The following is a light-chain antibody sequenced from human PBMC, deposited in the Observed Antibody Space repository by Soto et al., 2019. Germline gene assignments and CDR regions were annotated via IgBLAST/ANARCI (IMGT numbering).Light chain of an antibody. CDR1: HDVYSK. V-gene: IGKV3-15*01. CDR3: QHYVNWTLS. Sequence: TLSVSPGERVTLSCRASHDVYSKLAWYQQKAGQAPRLLIYAASTRATGLPARFSGSGSGTEFTLTIISLQSEDFAIYYCQHYVNWTLSFGGGTKVDIK. CDR2: AAS. J-gene: IGKJ4*02.